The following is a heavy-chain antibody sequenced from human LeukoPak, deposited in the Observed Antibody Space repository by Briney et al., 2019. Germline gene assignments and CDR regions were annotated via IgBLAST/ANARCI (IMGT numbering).Heavy chain of an antibody. CDR3: ARDKRYYDSSGYYGHDAFDI. V-gene: IGHV4-31*03. CDR1: GGSISSGGYY. CDR2: IYYSGST. Sequence: SETLSLTCTVSGGSISSGGYYWSWIRQHPGKGLEWIGYIYYSGSTYYNPSLKSRVTISVDAPKNQFSLKLSSVTAADTAVYYCARDKRYYDSSGYYGHDAFDIWGQGTMVTVSS. D-gene: IGHD3-22*01. J-gene: IGHJ3*02.